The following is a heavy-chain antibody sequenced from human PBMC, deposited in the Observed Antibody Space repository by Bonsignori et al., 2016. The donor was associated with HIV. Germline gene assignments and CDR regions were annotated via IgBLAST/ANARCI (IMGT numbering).Heavy chain of an antibody. V-gene: IGHV5-51*01. CDR2: IYPGDSDT. Sequence: VRQMPGKGLEWMGIIYPGDSDTRYSPSFQGQVTISADKSISTAYLQWSSLKASDTAMYYCARAAADIDYWGQGTLVTVSS. CDR3: ARAAADIDY. D-gene: IGHD2-2*01. J-gene: IGHJ4*02.